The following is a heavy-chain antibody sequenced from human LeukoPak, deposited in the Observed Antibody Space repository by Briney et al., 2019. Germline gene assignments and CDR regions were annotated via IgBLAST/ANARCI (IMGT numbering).Heavy chain of an antibody. D-gene: IGHD6-13*01. V-gene: IGHV3-13*01. CDR2: IGTAGDT. J-gene: IGHJ6*03. Sequence: GGSLRLSCAASGFTFSSYDMHWVRQATGKGLEWVSAIGTAGDTYYPGSVKGRFTISRDNSKNTLYLQMNSLRAEDTAVYYCAREGFSRGYYYYYYMDVWGKGPTVTISS. CDR1: GFTFSSYD. CDR3: AREGFSRGYYYYYYMDV.